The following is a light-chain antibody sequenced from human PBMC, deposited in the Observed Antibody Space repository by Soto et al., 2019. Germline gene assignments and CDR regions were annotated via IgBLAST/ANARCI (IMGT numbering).Light chain of an antibody. CDR2: RDN. CDR3: AAWDDSLNGFYV. V-gene: IGLV1-44*01. Sequence: QSFLTQPPSASATPGQRVTISCSGGRSNIGSNAVSWYQHLPGRAPKLLISRDNQRPSGVPDRFSGSKSGTSASLAISGLQSDDEADYYCAAWDDSLNGFYVFGTGTKVTVL. J-gene: IGLJ1*01. CDR1: RSNIGSNA.